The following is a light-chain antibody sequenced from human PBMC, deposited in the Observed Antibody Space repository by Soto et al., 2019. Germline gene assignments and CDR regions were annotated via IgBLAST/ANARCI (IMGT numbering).Light chain of an antibody. J-gene: IGKJ4*01. CDR3: QQYNSYPLT. Sequence: DIQMTQSPSTLSASVGDSVTITCRASQSISSWLAWYQQQPGKAPKLLIYKASSLESGVPSRFSGSGSGTEFTLTISSLQPDDFATYYCQQYNSYPLTFGGGTKVEIK. CDR1: QSISSW. V-gene: IGKV1-5*03. CDR2: KAS.